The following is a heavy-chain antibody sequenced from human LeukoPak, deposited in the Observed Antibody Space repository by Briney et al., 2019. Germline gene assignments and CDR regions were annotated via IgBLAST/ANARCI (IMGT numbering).Heavy chain of an antibody. CDR3: ASQGYSGYDDRGSFDH. D-gene: IGHD5-12*01. J-gene: IGHJ4*02. CDR2: IYYSGST. V-gene: IGHV4-39*07. Sequence: SETLSLTCSVSGGSISSSSYNWGWIRQPPGKGLERIGSIYYSGSTYYNPSLKSRVTISIDTSKDQFSLKLSSLTAADTAVYYCASQGYSGYDDRGSFDHWGQGTLVTVSS. CDR1: GGSISSSSYN.